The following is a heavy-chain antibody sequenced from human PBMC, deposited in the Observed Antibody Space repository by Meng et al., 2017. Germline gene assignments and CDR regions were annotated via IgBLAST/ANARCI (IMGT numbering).Heavy chain of an antibody. V-gene: IGHV3-74*01. CDR3: ARSDWFDP. J-gene: IGHJ5*02. CDR1: GFTFRNYW. CDR2: IKPDGTMT. Sequence: GQRVGAGGCLVQSGGSLRLSCTASGFTFRNYWMHWVRQAPGKGLVWVSRIKPDGTMTVYADSVKGRFTISRDNAKNTLYLQMNSLRSDDTAVYYCARSDWFDPWGQGTLVTVSS.